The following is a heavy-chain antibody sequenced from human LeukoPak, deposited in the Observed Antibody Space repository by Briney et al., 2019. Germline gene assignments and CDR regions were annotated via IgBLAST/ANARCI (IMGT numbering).Heavy chain of an antibody. D-gene: IGHD6-13*01. CDR1: GGSFSGYY. J-gene: IGHJ3*02. CDR3: ARERGRGIADSHAFDI. V-gene: IGHV4-34*01. Sequence: SEALSLTCAVYGGSFSGYYWSWIRQPPGKGLEWIGEINHSGSTKYNPSLKSRVTISVDTSKNQFSLELSSVTAADTAVYYCARERGRGIADSHAFDIWGQGTMVTVSS. CDR2: INHSGST.